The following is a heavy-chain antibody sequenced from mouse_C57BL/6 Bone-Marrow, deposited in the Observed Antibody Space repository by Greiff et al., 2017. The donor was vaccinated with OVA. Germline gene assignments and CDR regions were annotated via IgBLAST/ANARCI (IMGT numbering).Heavy chain of an antibody. D-gene: IGHD1-1*01. CDR1: GYTFTSYW. V-gene: IGHV1-69*01. J-gene: IGHJ3*01. CDR2: IDPSDSYT. Sequence: QVQLQQSGAELVMPGASVKLSCKASGYTFTSYWMHWVKQRPGQGLEWIGEIDPSDSYTNYNQKFKGKSTLTVDKSSSTAYMQLSSLTSEDSAVYYCARLNYYGSSYWFAYWGQGTLATVSA. CDR3: ARLNYYGSSYWFAY.